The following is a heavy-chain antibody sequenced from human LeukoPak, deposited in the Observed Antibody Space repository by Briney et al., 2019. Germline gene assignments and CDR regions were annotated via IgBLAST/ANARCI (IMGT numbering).Heavy chain of an antibody. J-gene: IGHJ5*02. Sequence: PGGSLRLSCAASGFTFSSSTMNWVRRAPGKGLEWVSSTSSSSDYIYYADSVKGRFTISRDNAKNSLYLQMNSLRAEDTAVYYCVRIPNSANFPNWFDPWGQGTLVTVPS. V-gene: IGHV3-21*01. D-gene: IGHD4/OR15-4a*01. CDR2: TSSSSDYI. CDR3: VRIPNSANFPNWFDP. CDR1: GFTFSSST.